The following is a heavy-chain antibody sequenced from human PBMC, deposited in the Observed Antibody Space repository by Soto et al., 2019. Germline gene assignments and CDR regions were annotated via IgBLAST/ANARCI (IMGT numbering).Heavy chain of an antibody. J-gene: IGHJ4*02. CDR2: IYPGDSET. V-gene: IGHV5-51*01. D-gene: IGHD4-17*01. Sequence: GESLKISCKGSGYSFTSYWIGWVRQMPGNGLEWMGIIYPGDSETRYTPSFQGQVTISADKSISTAYLQWSSLNASDTDMYYSEGLAAGVTYGFDYWGQGTLVTVSS. CDR3: EGLAAGVTYGFDY. CDR1: GYSFTSYW.